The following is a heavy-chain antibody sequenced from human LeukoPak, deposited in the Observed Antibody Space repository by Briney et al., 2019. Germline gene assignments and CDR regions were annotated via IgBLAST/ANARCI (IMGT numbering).Heavy chain of an antibody. CDR3: ARYLSQWLRSHYYYGMDV. CDR2: IKQDGSEK. V-gene: IGHV3-7*01. J-gene: IGHJ6*02. D-gene: IGHD6-19*01. CDR1: GFTFSSYW. Sequence: PGGSLRLSCAASGFTFSSYWMSWVRQAPGKGLEWVANIKQDGSEKYYVDSVKGRFTISRDNAKNSLYLQMNSLRAEDTAVYYCARYLSQWLRSHYYYGMDVWGQGTTVTVSS.